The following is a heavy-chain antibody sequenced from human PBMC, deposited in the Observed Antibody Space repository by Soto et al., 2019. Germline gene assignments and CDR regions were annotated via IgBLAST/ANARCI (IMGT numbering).Heavy chain of an antibody. CDR1: GDSISTVDYF. CDR2: IYKSATT. J-gene: IGHJ5*01. CDR3: ARGRYCLTGRCFPNWFDS. Sequence: SETLSLTCSVSGDSISTVDYFWAWIRQPPGQALEYIGYIYKSATTYYNPSFESRVAISLDTLKSQFSLNVTSVTAADTAVYFCARGRYCLTGRCFPNWFDSWGQGTPVTVSS. D-gene: IGHD2-15*01. V-gene: IGHV4-30-4*01.